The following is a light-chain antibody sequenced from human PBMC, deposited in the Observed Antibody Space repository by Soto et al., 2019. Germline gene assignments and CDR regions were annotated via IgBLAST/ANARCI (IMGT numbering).Light chain of an antibody. CDR1: QSVSSY. J-gene: IGKJ4*01. CDR2: DAS. V-gene: IGKV3-11*01. CDR3: QQRSNLPLT. Sequence: EIVLTQSPATLSLSPGERATLSCRASQSVSSYLAWYQQKPGQAPRLLIYDASNRATGIPARFSGSGSGTDFTLTISSLEPEECAVYYCQQRSNLPLTFGGGTNVEIK.